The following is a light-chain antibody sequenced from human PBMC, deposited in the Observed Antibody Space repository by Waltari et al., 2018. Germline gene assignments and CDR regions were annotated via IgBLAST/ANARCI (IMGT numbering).Light chain of an antibody. CDR3: HQANGLPWT. CDR1: QDISNW. CDR2: AAS. Sequence: DIQMTQSPPSVSASVGDRVTITSRASQDISNWLAWYQQKPGKAPKVLIYAASSLQSGVPSRFSGRRSGTEFTLTISSLQPEDSAIYFCHQANGLPWTFGQGTKVEIK. V-gene: IGKV1-12*02. J-gene: IGKJ1*01.